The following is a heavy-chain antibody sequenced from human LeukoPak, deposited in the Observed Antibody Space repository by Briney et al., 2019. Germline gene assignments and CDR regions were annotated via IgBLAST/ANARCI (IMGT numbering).Heavy chain of an antibody. CDR2: ISAYNGNT. D-gene: IGHD6-19*01. CDR3: ARDPSNTSGWKTWFDT. J-gene: IGHJ5*02. CDR1: GYTFTSYG. V-gene: IGHV1-18*01. Sequence: ASVKVSCKASGYTFTSYGISWVRQAPGQGLEWKGWISAYNGNTNYAQKLQGRVTMTTDTSTTTAYMELRSLRSDDTGFYYCARDPSNTSGWKTWFDTWGQGTLITVSS.